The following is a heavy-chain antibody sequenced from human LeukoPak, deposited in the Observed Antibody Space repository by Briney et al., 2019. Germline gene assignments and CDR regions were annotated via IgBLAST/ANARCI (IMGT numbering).Heavy chain of an antibody. D-gene: IGHD3-10*01. Sequence: ASVKVSCKASGYIFTSYYMHWVRHAPGQGLEWMGIINPSGGSTNYAQKFQGRVTMTRDTSTSTVYMELSSLRSEDTAVYYCAREFPGESYYYGMDVWGQGTTVTVSS. J-gene: IGHJ6*02. CDR1: GYIFTSYY. CDR3: AREFPGESYYYGMDV. V-gene: IGHV1-46*01. CDR2: INPSGGST.